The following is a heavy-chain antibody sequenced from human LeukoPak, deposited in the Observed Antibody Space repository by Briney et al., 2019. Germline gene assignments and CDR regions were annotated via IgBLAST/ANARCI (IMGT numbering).Heavy chain of an antibody. CDR3: ARDLAGPPQEAFDI. CDR1: GLTFSSYW. Sequence: GGSLRLSCAASGLTFSSYWMSWVRRAPGKGLEWVANIKQDGSEKHYVDSVTGRFTISRDNAKNSLYLQMNSLRADDTAVYYCARDLAGPPQEAFDIWGQGTMVTVSS. J-gene: IGHJ3*02. V-gene: IGHV3-7*01. CDR2: IKQDGSEK.